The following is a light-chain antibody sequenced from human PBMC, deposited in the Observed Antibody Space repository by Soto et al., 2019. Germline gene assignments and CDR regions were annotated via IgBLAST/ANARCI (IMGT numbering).Light chain of an antibody. Sequence: VLTQSPGTLSLSPGERATLSCRASQSGSNNYLTWHQQTPGQAPRLLIYGASSRATGIPDRFSGSGSGTDFPLTISRLEPAAFAVYYCPQYGSSPRTFGQGTKME. V-gene: IGKV3-20*01. J-gene: IGKJ1*01. CDR2: GAS. CDR1: QSGSNNY. CDR3: PQYGSSPRT.